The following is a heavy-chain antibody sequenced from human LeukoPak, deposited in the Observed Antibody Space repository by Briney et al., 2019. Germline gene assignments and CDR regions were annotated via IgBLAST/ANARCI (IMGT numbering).Heavy chain of an antibody. D-gene: IGHD4/OR15-4a*01. CDR1: GYTFSTCD. CDR3: ARVLGSISH. V-gene: IGHV1-8*01. CDR2: MNPKSGNT. Sequence: ASVKVSCKASGYTFSTCDINWVRQATGQGLEWMGWMNPKSGNTGFADKFQGRVTMTRDTSISTAYMELSSLTSEDTAVYYCARVLGSISHWGQGILVTVSS. J-gene: IGHJ4*02.